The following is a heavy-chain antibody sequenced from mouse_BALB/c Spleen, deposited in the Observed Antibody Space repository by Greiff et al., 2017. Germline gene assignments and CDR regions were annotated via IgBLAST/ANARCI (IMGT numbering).Heavy chain of an antibody. CDR2: ILPGSGST. V-gene: IGHV1-9*01. Sequence: VQLVESGAELMKPGASVKISCKATGYTFSSYWIEWVKQRPGHGLEWIGEILPGSGSTNYNEKFKGKATFTADTSSNTAYMQLSSLTSEDSAVYYCARAMITTVGFAYWGQGTLVTVSA. CDR3: ARAMITTVGFAY. J-gene: IGHJ3*01. CDR1: GYTFSSYW. D-gene: IGHD2-4*01.